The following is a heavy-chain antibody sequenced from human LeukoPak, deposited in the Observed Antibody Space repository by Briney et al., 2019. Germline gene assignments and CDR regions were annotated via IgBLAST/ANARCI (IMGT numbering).Heavy chain of an antibody. CDR3: ISDLRWESPPFDY. J-gene: IGHJ4*02. D-gene: IGHD1-26*01. CDR2: VKRKTDGGTT. V-gene: IGHV3-15*01. CDR1: GFTLENAR. Sequence: GGSLRLSCAASGFTLENARMSWVRQAPGRGLEWVGHVKRKTDGGTTDYAAPVKGRFTISRDDSKNALYLQMNSLKTEDTAVYYCISDLRWESPPFDYWGQGTLVTVSS.